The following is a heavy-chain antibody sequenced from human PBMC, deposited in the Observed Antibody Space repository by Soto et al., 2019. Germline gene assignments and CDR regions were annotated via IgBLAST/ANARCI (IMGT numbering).Heavy chain of an antibody. CDR3: ARDGGGYSGYDYYYYYGMDV. D-gene: IGHD5-12*01. V-gene: IGHV4-59*01. J-gene: IGHJ6*02. Sequence: SETLSLTCTVSGGSISSYYWSWIRQPPGKGLEWIGYIYYSGSTNYNPSLKSRVTISVDTSKNQFSLKLSSVTAADTAVYYCARDGGGYSGYDYYYYYGMDVWGQGTTVTVS. CDR1: GGSISSYY. CDR2: IYYSGST.